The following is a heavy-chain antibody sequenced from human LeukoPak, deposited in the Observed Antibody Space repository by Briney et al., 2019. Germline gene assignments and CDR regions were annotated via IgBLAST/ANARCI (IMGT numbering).Heavy chain of an antibody. CDR2: IYTSGST. D-gene: IGHD3-22*01. V-gene: IGHV4-61*02. CDR1: GGSISSGSYY. Sequence: SQTLSPTCTVSGGSISSGSYYWSWIRQPAGKGLEWIGRIYTSGSTNYNPSLKSRVTISVDTSKNQFSLKLSSVTAADTAVYYCATTYYYDSSGYYYDNDYWGQGTLVTVSS. CDR3: ATTYYYDSSGYYYDNDY. J-gene: IGHJ4*02.